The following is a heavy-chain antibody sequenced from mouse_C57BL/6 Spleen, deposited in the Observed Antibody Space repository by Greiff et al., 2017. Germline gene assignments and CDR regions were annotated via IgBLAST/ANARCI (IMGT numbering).Heavy chain of an antibody. CDR3: ARRLGYFDY. J-gene: IGHJ2*01. CDR1: GYAFRSSW. V-gene: IGHV1-82*01. CDR2: IYPGDGDT. D-gene: IGHD4-1*01. Sequence: QVQLQQSGPELVKPGASVKISCKASGYAFRSSWMNWVKQRPGKGLEWIGRIYPGDGDTNYNGKFKGKATLTADKSSSTAYMQLSSLTSEDSAVYFCARRLGYFDYWGQGTTLTVSS.